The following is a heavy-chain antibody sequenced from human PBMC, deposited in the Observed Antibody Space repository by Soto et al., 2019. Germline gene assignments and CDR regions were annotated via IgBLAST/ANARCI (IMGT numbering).Heavy chain of an antibody. CDR2: INPDNANT. Sequence: QVQLVQSGAEVRKPGASVNISCRASGFSFSDNLINWVRQAPGQSLEWMGWINPDNANTRYSQTFQGRVTISRHSSVSIAYVEVSDLTSEDTAVYYCARDILSVGPRANEAFDVWGQGTMVTVSS. V-gene: IGHV1-3*01. CDR3: ARDILSVGPRANEAFDV. J-gene: IGHJ3*01. CDR1: GFSFSDNL. D-gene: IGHD2-8*02.